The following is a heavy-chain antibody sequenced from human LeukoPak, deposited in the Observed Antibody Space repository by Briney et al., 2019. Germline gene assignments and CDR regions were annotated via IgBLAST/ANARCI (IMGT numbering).Heavy chain of an antibody. Sequence: GASVKVSCKASGYTFTSYGISWVRQAPGQGLEWMGWISAYNGNTNYAQKLQGRVTMTTDTSTSTAYMELRSLRSGDTAVYYCARDSGRPYYYDSSGFEWGQGTLVTVSS. J-gene: IGHJ4*02. V-gene: IGHV1-18*01. CDR3: ARDSGRPYYYDSSGFE. CDR1: GYTFTSYG. D-gene: IGHD3-22*01. CDR2: ISAYNGNT.